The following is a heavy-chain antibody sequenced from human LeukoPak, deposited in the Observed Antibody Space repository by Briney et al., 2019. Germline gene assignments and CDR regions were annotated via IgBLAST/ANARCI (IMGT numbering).Heavy chain of an antibody. CDR1: GGSISSYY. Sequence: SETLSLTCSVSGGSISSYYWSWIRQPPGKGLEWIGYIYYIGSTNYNPSLKSRVTISVDTSNNQFSLKLSSVTAADTAVYYCARGPGAPFDYWGQGTLVTVSS. D-gene: IGHD4-17*01. CDR2: IYYIGST. V-gene: IGHV4-59*01. CDR3: ARGPGAPFDY. J-gene: IGHJ4*02.